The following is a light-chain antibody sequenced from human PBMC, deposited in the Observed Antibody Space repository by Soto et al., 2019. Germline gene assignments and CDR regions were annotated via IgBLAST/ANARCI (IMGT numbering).Light chain of an antibody. CDR3: QHYDSLPIT. Sequence: EIVLTQSPGTLSLSPGGRATLPCRASQSVSSSYLAWYQQKPGQPPRLLIYGASSRATGIPDRFSGSGSGTDFTLTSSRLEPEDFAVFYCQHYDSLPITFGQGTRLEIK. V-gene: IGKV3-20*01. CDR2: GAS. J-gene: IGKJ5*01. CDR1: QSVSSSY.